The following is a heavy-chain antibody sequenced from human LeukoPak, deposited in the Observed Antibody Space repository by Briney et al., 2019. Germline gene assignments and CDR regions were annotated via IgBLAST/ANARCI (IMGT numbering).Heavy chain of an antibody. CDR3: ARDLGNYDILTGSNWFDP. Sequence: SVKVSCKASGGTFSSYAISWVRQAPGQGLEWMGGIIPIFGTANYAQKFQGRVTITADESTSTAYMELSSLRSEDTAVYYCARDLGNYDILTGSNWFDPWGQGTLVTVSS. CDR1: GGTFSSYA. D-gene: IGHD3-9*01. CDR2: IIPIFGTA. J-gene: IGHJ5*02. V-gene: IGHV1-69*13.